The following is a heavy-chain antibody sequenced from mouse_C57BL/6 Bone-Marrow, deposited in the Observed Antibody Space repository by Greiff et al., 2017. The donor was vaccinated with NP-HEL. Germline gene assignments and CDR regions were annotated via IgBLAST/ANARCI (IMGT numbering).Heavy chain of an antibody. J-gene: IGHJ4*01. Sequence: EVHLVESGGDLVKPGGSLKLSCAASGFTFSSYGMSWVRQTPDKRLEWVATISSGGSYTYYPDSVTGRFTISRDNAKNTRYLQMSSLKSEDTAMYYCARGVVTDYYAMDYWGQGTSVTVSS. CDR2: ISSGGSYT. D-gene: IGHD2-5*01. V-gene: IGHV5-6*01. CDR1: GFTFSSYG. CDR3: ARGVVTDYYAMDY.